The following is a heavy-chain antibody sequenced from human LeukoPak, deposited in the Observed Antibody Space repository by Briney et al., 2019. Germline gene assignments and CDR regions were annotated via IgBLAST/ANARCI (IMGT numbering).Heavy chain of an antibody. V-gene: IGHV1-2*02. Sequence: ASVKVSCKASGYSFTEYFLHCVRQAPGQGLEWMGWINPKSGATNYAQKFRGRVTMTSDTSINTAYVDLTGLTSEDTAVYYCARDLGPVAGSLGFWGQGTLVTVSS. CDR2: INPKSGAT. CDR3: ARDLGPVAGSLGF. J-gene: IGHJ4*02. D-gene: IGHD3-16*01. CDR1: GYSFTEYF.